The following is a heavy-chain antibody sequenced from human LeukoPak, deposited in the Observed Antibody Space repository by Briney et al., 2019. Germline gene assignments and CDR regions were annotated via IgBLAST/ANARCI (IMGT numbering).Heavy chain of an antibody. J-gene: IGHJ5*02. CDR1: GGSISSSNW. CDR2: IYHSGST. D-gene: IGHD1-26*01. CDR3: ARGWDRDWFDP. Sequence: KPSGTLSLTCAVSGGSISSSNWWSWVRQPPGKGLEWIGEIYHSGSTNYNPSLKSRVTISVDKPKNQFSLKLSSVTAADTAVYYCARGWDRDWFDPWGQGTLVTVSS. V-gene: IGHV4-4*02.